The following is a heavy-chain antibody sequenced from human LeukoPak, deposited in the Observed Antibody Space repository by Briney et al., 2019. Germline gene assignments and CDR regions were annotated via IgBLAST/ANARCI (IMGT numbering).Heavy chain of an antibody. Sequence: PGGSLRLSXAASGFTFSDYYMSWICQAPGKGLEWVSYISSSGSTIYYADSVKGRFTISRDNAKNSLYLQMNSLRAEDTAVYYCARDHHGRLELRGRGDYWGQGTLVTVSS. CDR3: ARDHHGRLELRGRGDY. CDR1: GFTFSDYY. CDR2: ISSSGSTI. J-gene: IGHJ4*02. V-gene: IGHV3-11*04. D-gene: IGHD1-7*01.